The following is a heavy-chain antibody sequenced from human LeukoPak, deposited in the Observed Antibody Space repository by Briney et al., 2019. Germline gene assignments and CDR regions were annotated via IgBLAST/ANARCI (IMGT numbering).Heavy chain of an antibody. CDR3: ATSGFGPTTYYDTSDYYMDV. Sequence: ASVKVSCKVSGYTLTELSMHWVRQAPGKGLEWMGGFDPEDGETIYAQKFQGRVTMTEDTSTDTAYMELSSLRSEDTAVYYCATSGFGPTTYYDTSDYYMDVWGKGTTVTISS. V-gene: IGHV1-24*01. J-gene: IGHJ6*03. CDR2: FDPEDGET. CDR1: GYTLTELS. D-gene: IGHD3-3*01.